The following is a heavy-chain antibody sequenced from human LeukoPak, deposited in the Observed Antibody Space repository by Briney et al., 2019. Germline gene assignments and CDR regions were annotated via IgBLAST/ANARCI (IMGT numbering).Heavy chain of an antibody. J-gene: IGHJ4*02. CDR3: GRHRSGSGTYFIDY. D-gene: IGHD3-10*01. CDR2: MKKDGSET. Sequence: PGGSLRLSCVVSGFTFSSYSMIWVRQAPGKGLQWVANMKKDGSETKYVESVKGRFTISRDNAKNSLDLQMNSLRAEDTAVYYCGRHRSGSGTYFIDYWGQGTLVSVSS. CDR1: GFTFSSYS. V-gene: IGHV3-7*01.